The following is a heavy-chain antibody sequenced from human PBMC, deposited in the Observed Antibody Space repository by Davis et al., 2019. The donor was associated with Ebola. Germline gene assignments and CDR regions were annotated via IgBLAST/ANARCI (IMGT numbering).Heavy chain of an antibody. V-gene: IGHV1-18*01. J-gene: IGHJ6*02. Sequence: ASVKVSCKASGYTFTSYGISWVRQAPGQGLEWMGWISAYNGNTNYAQKLQGRVTMTTDTSTSTAYMELRSLRSDDTAVYYCARGYNWNYGLYYYYYGMDVRGQGTLVTVSS. CDR2: ISAYNGNT. CDR1: GYTFTSYG. D-gene: IGHD1-7*01. CDR3: ARGYNWNYGLYYYYYGMDV.